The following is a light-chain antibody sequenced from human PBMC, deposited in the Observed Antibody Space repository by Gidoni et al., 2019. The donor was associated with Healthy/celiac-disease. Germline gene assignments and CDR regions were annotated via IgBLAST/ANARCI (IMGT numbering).Light chain of an antibody. V-gene: IGKV3-11*01. Sequence: EIVLTQSPATLSLSPGERATLSCRASQSVSSYLAWYQQKPGQAPRFSGSGSGTDFTLTISSLEPEDFAVYYCQQRSNWPPITFGQGTRLEIK. CDR1: QSVSSY. CDR3: QQRSNWPPIT. J-gene: IGKJ5*01.